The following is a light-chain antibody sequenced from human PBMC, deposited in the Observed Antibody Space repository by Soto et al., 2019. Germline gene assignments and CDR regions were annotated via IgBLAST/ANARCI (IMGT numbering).Light chain of an antibody. J-gene: IGLJ2*01. CDR3: SSYAGSNIVV. Sequence: QSALTQPRSVSGSPGQSVTISCTGTSSDVGGYNSVSWYQQHPGKAPKLMIYEVSERPSGVPDRFSGSKSGNTASLTVSGLQAEDEADYYCSSYAGSNIVVFGGGTKLTVL. V-gene: IGLV2-11*01. CDR1: SSDVGGYNS. CDR2: EVS.